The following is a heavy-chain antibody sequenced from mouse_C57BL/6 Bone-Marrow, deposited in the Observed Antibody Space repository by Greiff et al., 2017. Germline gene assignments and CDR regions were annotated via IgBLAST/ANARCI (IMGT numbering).Heavy chain of an antibody. CDR3: MGDYDRYIDV. CDR1: GYTFTSYW. J-gene: IGHJ1*03. Sequence: QVQLQQSGAELAKPGASVKLSCKASGYTFTSYWMHWVKQRPGQGLEWIGMIHPSSGSTNYNEKFKSKATLTVDKSSSPAYMQLSSLTSEDSAVYYCMGDYDRYIDVWGTGTTVTVSS. CDR2: IHPSSGST. V-gene: IGHV1-64*01. D-gene: IGHD2-4*01.